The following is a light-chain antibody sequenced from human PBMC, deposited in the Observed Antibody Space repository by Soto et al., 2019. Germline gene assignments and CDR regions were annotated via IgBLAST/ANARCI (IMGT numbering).Light chain of an antibody. CDR1: SCNIGSNT. J-gene: IGLJ2*01. Sequence: QPVLTQPPSASGTPGQRVTISCSGSSCNIGSNTVNWYQQLPGTAPKLLIYSNNQRPSGVPDRFSGSKSATSASLAISGLQSEDEADYYCAAWDDSLNGVVFGGGTKLTVL. CDR3: AAWDDSLNGVV. CDR2: SNN. V-gene: IGLV1-44*01.